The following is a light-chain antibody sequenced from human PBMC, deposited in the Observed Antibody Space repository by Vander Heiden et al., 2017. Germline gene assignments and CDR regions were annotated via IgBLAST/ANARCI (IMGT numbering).Light chain of an antibody. Sequence: DIQMTQSPSSLSASVGDRVTITCRASQNIGKFLNWYQQKPGKAPNLLIYAASSLQSGVPSRFSGSGSGTDFTLTISSLQPEDFATYFCQQSHSSLFAFGHGTKVESK. CDR3: QQSHSSLFA. J-gene: IGKJ3*01. CDR2: AAS. CDR1: QNIGKF. V-gene: IGKV1-39*01.